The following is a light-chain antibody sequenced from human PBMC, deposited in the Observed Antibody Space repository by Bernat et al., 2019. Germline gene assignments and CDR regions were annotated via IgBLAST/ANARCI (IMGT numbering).Light chain of an antibody. CDR2: GAS. CDR3: QQLNSFPIT. Sequence: DIQLTQSPSFLSASVGDRVTITCRASQVIGTYVAWYQQKPGKAPNLLIYGASTLQYGVPSRFSSSGIGTEFTLTISSLQPDDSASYYCQQLNSFPITFGQGTRLEIK. V-gene: IGKV1-9*01. J-gene: IGKJ5*01. CDR1: QVIGTY.